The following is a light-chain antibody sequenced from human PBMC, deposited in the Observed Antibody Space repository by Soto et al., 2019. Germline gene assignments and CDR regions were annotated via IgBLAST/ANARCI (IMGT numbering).Light chain of an antibody. CDR1: SSDVGTYNY. V-gene: IGLV2-14*01. Sequence: QSVLIQPASVSGSPGQSITISCTGSSSDVGTYNYVSWYQQHPGKAPKLLIYDVSYRPSGVSNRFSASKSGNTASLTISGLQTEDEADYYCSSYTSSSTRVVFGTGTKVTVL. CDR2: DVS. CDR3: SSYTSSSTRVV. J-gene: IGLJ1*01.